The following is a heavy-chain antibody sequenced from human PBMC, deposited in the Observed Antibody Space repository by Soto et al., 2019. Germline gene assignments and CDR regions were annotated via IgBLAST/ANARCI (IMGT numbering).Heavy chain of an antibody. CDR3: ARDQGVRFLEWYPFYFDY. V-gene: IGHV3-7*01. J-gene: IGHJ4*02. Sequence: GGSLRLSCAASGFTFSSYWMSWVRQAPGKGLEWVANIKQDGSEKYYVDSVKGRFTISRDNAKNSLYLQMNSLRAEDTAVYYCARDQGVRFLEWYPFYFDYWGQGTLVTVSS. D-gene: IGHD3-3*01. CDR1: GFTFSSYW. CDR2: IKQDGSEK.